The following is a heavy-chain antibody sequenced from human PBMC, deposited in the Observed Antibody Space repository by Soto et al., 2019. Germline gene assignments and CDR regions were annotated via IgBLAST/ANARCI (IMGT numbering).Heavy chain of an antibody. CDR3: ATQEVGGSYVYTFDP. CDR1: GGSISSSNYY. V-gene: IGHV4-39*01. D-gene: IGHD1-26*01. Sequence: QLQLQESGPGLVKPSETLSLTCTVSGGSISSSNYYWGWIRQPPGKGLGWIGSIYYSGSTYYNPSPKSRVTISVDTSKNQFSMKLSSVTAADTAVYYCATQEVGGSYVYTFDPWGQGTLVTVSS. J-gene: IGHJ5*02. CDR2: IYYSGST.